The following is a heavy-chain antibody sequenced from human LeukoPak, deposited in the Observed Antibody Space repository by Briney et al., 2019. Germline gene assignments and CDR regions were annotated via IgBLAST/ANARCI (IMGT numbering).Heavy chain of an antibody. CDR1: GFTFSSYS. J-gene: IGHJ4*02. V-gene: IGHV3-48*02. Sequence: GGSLRLSCAASGFTFSSYSMHWVRQAPGKGLEWVSYISSSSSTIYYADSVKGRFTISRDNAKNSLYLQMNSLGDEDTAVYYCARTDDFWSGFSGEFDYWGQGTLVTVSS. D-gene: IGHD3-3*01. CDR3: ARTDDFWSGFSGEFDY. CDR2: ISSSSSTI.